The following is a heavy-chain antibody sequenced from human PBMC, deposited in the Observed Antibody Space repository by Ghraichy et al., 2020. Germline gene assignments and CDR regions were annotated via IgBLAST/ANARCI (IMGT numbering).Heavy chain of an antibody. Sequence: GGSLRLSCAASGFTFSSYALTWVRQAPGKGLEWVSGITASGDHTYFADSVKGRFTISRDNSEKTLYLQMNSLTVEDSAVYYCAKDMVQQQRRDAFDIWGQGTMVTVSS. CDR2: ITASGDHT. J-gene: IGHJ3*02. V-gene: IGHV3-23*01. CDR1: GFTFSSYA. CDR3: AKDMVQQQRRDAFDI. D-gene: IGHD4-11*01.